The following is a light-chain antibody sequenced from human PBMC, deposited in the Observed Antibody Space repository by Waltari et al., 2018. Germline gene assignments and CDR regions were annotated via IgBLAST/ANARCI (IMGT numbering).Light chain of an antibody. CDR1: QSLLHSNGYNY. CDR3: MQALQTSIT. V-gene: IGKV2-28*01. CDR2: LGS. Sequence: DIVMTQSPLSLPVTPGEPASISCRSSQSLLHSNGYNYWDWYLQKPGQSPPLLIYLGSNRASGVPDRFSGSGSGTDFTLKISRVEAEDVGVYYCMQALQTSITFGQGTRLEIK. J-gene: IGKJ5*01.